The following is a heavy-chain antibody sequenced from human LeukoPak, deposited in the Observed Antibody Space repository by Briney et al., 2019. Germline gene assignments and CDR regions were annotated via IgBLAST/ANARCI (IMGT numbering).Heavy chain of an antibody. CDR2: INHSGST. CDR1: GGSFSGYY. J-gene: IGHJ4*02. Sequence: PSETLSLTCAVYGGSFSGYYWSWIRQPPGKGLEWIGEINHSGSTNYNPSLKSRVTISVDTSKNQFSLKLSSVTAADTAVYYCAGPRDGYNYYAYWGQGTLVTVSS. D-gene: IGHD5-24*01. CDR3: AGPRDGYNYYAY. V-gene: IGHV4-34*01.